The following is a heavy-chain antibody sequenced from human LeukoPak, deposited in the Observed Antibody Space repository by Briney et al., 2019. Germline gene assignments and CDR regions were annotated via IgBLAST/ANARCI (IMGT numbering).Heavy chain of an antibody. J-gene: IGHJ3*02. Sequence: SETLSLTCTVSGGSISSGGYYWSWIRQHPGKGLEWIGYIYNSGSTYYNPSLKSRVTISVDTSKNQFSLKLSSVTAADTAVYYCARSLWGIAVAGYAFDIWGQGAMVTVSS. V-gene: IGHV4-31*03. D-gene: IGHD6-19*01. CDR3: ARSLWGIAVAGYAFDI. CDR2: IYNSGST. CDR1: GGSISSGGYY.